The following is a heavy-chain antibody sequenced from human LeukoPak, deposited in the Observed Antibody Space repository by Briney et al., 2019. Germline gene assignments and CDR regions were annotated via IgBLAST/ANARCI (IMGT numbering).Heavy chain of an antibody. D-gene: IGHD2-2*01. CDR1: GFTFDDYA. Sequence: PGGSLGLSCAASGFTFDDYAMHWVRQAPGKGLEWVSGISWNSGSIGYADSVKGRFTISRDNAKNSLYLQMNSLRAEDTALYYCAKGSVVVPAGDWFDPWGQGTLVTVSS. CDR3: AKGSVVVPAGDWFDP. CDR2: ISWNSGSI. V-gene: IGHV3-9*01. J-gene: IGHJ5*02.